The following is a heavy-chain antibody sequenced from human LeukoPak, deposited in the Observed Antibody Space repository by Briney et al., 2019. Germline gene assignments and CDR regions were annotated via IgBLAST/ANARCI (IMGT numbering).Heavy chain of an antibody. J-gene: IGHJ4*02. CDR1: GGSISSGGYS. CDR2: IYHSGST. CDR3: ARAFGYGDSIDY. V-gene: IGHV4-30-2*01. Sequence: SETLSLTCAVSGGSISSGGYSWSWIRQPPGKGLEWIGYIYHSGSTYYNPSLKSRVTMSVDRSKNQFSLKLSSVTAADTAVYYCARAFGYGDSIDYWGQGTLVTVSS. D-gene: IGHD4-17*01.